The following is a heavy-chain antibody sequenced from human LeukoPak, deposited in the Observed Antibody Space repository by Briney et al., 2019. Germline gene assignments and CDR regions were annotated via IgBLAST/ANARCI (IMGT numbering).Heavy chain of an antibody. CDR1: GYSFTSYW. CDR3: ARHTDYYGSGSPIDY. Sequence: PGESLKISCKGSGYSFTSYWIGWVRQMPGKGLEWMGIIYPGDSDTSYSPSFQGQVTISADKSISTAYLQWSSLKASDTAMYYCARHTDYYGSGSPIDYWGQGTLVTVSS. V-gene: IGHV5-51*01. CDR2: IYPGDSDT. D-gene: IGHD3-10*01. J-gene: IGHJ4*02.